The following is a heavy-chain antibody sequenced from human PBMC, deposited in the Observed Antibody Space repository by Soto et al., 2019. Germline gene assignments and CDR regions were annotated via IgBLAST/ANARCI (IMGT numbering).Heavy chain of an antibody. CDR2: IVVGSGNT. V-gene: IGHV1-58*02. CDR3: AASLHTGSFDAFDI. CDR1: GFTFTSSA. D-gene: IGHD1-1*01. Sequence: ASVKVSCKASGFTFTSSAMQWARQARGQRLEWIGWIVVGSGNTNYAQKFQERVTITRDMSTSTAYMELSSLRSEDTAVYYCAASLHTGSFDAFDIWGQATMVTVSS. J-gene: IGHJ3*02.